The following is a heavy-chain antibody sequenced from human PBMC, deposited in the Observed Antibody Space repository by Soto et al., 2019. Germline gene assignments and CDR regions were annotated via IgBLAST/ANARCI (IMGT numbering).Heavy chain of an antibody. CDR2: FNPDNQNT. D-gene: IGHD3-16*01. J-gene: IGHJ4*02. Sequence: ASVKVSCKVSGYRFTTYGINWVRQAPGQGLEWVGWFNPDNQNTNYAQKFRDRVSLTTDSSTNTAYMELRDLRSDDTAVYYCARVRFGDPFDFWGQGSLVPVSS. V-gene: IGHV1-18*01. CDR1: GYRFTTYG. CDR3: ARVRFGDPFDF.